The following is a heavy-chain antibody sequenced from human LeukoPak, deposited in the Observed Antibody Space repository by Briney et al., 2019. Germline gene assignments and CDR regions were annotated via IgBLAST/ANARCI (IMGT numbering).Heavy chain of an antibody. V-gene: IGHV3-30*02. Sequence: GGSLRLSCAASGFTFSSYGMHWVRQAPGKGLEWVAFIRYDGSNKYYADSVKGRFTISRDDSKNPLYLQMNSLRAEDTAVYYCAKDTGFRIAAGRPSIFDYWGQGTLVTVSS. CDR3: AKDTGFRIAAGRPSIFDY. CDR1: GFTFSSYG. J-gene: IGHJ4*02. CDR2: IRYDGSNK. D-gene: IGHD6-13*01.